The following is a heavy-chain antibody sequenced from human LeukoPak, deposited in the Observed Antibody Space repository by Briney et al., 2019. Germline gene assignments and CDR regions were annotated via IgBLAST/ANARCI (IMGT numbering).Heavy chain of an antibody. Sequence: PGGSLRLSCAASGFTFSSYSMNWVRQAPGKGLEWVSSISSSSSYIYYAGAVKGRFTISRDNAKNSLYLQMNRLRAEDTAVYYCARTPFDIWGQGTMVTVSS. CDR1: GFTFSSYS. J-gene: IGHJ3*02. V-gene: IGHV3-21*01. CDR3: ARTPFDI. CDR2: ISSSSSYI.